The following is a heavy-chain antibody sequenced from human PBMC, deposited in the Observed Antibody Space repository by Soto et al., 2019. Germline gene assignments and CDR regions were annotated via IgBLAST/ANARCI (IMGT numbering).Heavy chain of an antibody. CDR3: AREFPYYKGSDSYFDY. Sequence: TVALTSAISGHSVSGNRDSWNSVRSSPARGLEWLGRTYYRSKLYNDYAVSVKSRISVTPDTSKNQFSLQLNSVTPEEAAVYDCAREFPYYKGSDSYFDYWGQGARVTVSS. CDR1: GHSVSGNRDS. V-gene: IGHV6-1*01. D-gene: IGHD3-10*01. J-gene: IGHJ4*02. CDR2: TYYRSKLYN.